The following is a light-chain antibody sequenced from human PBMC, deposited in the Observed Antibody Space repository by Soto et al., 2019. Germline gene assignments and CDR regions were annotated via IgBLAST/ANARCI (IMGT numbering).Light chain of an antibody. V-gene: IGKV1-8*01. CDR2: GAS. Sequence: AIRMTQSPPSMSASTGDGVNITCRASQDIHIYLAWYQQKPGGAPKVLISGASTLQSGVPSSFSGSGSGTEFALTIRSLQAEDFATYYCQQYYSYPYTFGQGTKLEIK. CDR1: QDIHIY. CDR3: QQYYSYPYT. J-gene: IGKJ2*01.